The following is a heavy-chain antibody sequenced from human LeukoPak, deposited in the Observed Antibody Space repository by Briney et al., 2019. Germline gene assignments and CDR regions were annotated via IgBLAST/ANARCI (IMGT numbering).Heavy chain of an antibody. CDR1: GGTFSSYA. J-gene: IGHJ3*02. D-gene: IGHD3-22*01. Sequence: ASVKVSCKASGGTFSSYAISWVRQAPGQGLEWMGGIIPIFGTANYAQKFQGGVTITTDESTSTAYMELSSLRSEDTAVYYCARGYYDSSGYYPPWDAFDIWGQGTMVTVSS. CDR2: IIPIFGTA. V-gene: IGHV1-69*05. CDR3: ARGYYDSSGYYPPWDAFDI.